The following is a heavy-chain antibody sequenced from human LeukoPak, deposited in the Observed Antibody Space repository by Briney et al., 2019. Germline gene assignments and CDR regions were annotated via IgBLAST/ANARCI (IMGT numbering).Heavy chain of an antibody. D-gene: IGHD1-1*01. CDR2: IIPIFGTA. J-gene: IGHJ5*02. CDR1: GGTFSSSG. CDR3: ARAGYNTNWPLRWFDP. Sequence: ASVKVSCKASGGTFSSSGIIWVRQAPGQGLEWMGGIIPIFGTANYAQKFQGRVTITADESTSTAYMELSSLRSEDTAVYYCARAGYNTNWPLRWFDPWGQGTLVTVSS. V-gene: IGHV1-69*13.